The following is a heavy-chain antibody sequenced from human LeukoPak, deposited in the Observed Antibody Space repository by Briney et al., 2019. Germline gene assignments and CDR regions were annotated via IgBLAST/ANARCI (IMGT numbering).Heavy chain of an antibody. CDR1: GYTFTGYY. CDR3: ARASCGGTSCYAYYYYYYYMDV. D-gene: IGHD2-2*01. Sequence: ASVKVSCKASGYTFTGYYMHWVRQAPGQGLEWMGWINPNSGGTNYAQKFQGRVTMTRDTSISTAYMELSRLRSDDTAVYYCARASCGGTSCYAYYYYYYYMDVWGKGTTVTVSS. J-gene: IGHJ6*03. V-gene: IGHV1-2*02. CDR2: INPNSGGT.